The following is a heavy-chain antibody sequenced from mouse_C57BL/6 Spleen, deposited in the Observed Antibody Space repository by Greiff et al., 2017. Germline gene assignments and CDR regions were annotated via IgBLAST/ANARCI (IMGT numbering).Heavy chain of an antibody. CDR3: TDGYYLAGLAY. D-gene: IGHD2-3*01. CDR2: IRLKSDNYAT. J-gene: IGHJ3*01. V-gene: IGHV6-3*01. Sequence: EVKLVESGGGLVQPGGSLKLSCVASGFTFSNYWMNWVRQSPEKGLEWVAQIRLKSDNYATHYAESVKGRFTISRDDSKSSVYLQMNNLRAEDTGIYYCTDGYYLAGLAYWGQGTLVTVSA. CDR1: GFTFSNYW.